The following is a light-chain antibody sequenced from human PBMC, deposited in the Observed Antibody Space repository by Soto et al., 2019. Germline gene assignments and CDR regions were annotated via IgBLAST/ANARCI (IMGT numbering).Light chain of an antibody. CDR2: DTS. CDR1: QSISTY. V-gene: IGKV3-11*01. J-gene: IGKJ4*01. CDR3: QQRSNWPPLT. Sequence: EVVLTQSPATLSLSPGDRATLSCKASQSISTYLAWYQQKPGQAPRLLIYDTSSRATGVPARFSGSGSGTYFTLTISSLEPEDFAVYYCQQRSNWPPLTFGGGTKLEIK.